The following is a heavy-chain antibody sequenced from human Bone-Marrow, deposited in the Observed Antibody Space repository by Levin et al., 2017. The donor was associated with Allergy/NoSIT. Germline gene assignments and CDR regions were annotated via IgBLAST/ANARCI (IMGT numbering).Heavy chain of an antibody. J-gene: IGHJ4*02. CDR3: VKDRSSVDNWNYGGPFES. CDR2: IMWNSARM. CDR1: GFTFNDFA. D-gene: IGHD1-7*01. Sequence: SLKISCEASGFTFNDFAMHWVRQIPGKGLEWVTGIMWNSARMDYADPVKGRFTISRDNAKNSLYLEMNALRVEDTALYYCVKDRSSVDNWNYGGPFESWGQGTLVTVSS. V-gene: IGHV3-9*01.